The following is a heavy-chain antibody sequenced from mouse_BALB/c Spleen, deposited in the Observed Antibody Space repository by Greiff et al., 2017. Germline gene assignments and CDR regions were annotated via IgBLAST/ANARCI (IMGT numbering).Heavy chain of an antibody. CDR1: GFSLTSYG. CDR2: IWAGGST. J-gene: IGHJ3*01. V-gene: IGHV2-9*02. D-gene: IGHD3-2*02. Sequence: VKVEESGPGLVAPSQSLSITCTVSGFSLTSYGVHWVRQPPGKGLEWLGVIWAGGSTNYNSALMSRLSISKDNSKSQVFLKMNSLHTDDTAMYYCARGEAPFAYWGQGTLVTVSA. CDR3: ARGEAPFAY.